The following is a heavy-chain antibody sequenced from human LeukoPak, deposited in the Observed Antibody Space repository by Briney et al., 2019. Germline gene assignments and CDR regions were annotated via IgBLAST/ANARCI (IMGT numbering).Heavy chain of an antibody. CDR3: ARDRRGYYDSSGYFDY. J-gene: IGHJ4*02. D-gene: IGHD3-22*01. CDR1: GDSVSSDSYY. CDR2: IDYSGST. V-gene: IGHV4-61*01. Sequence: SETLSLTCTVSGDSVSSDSYYWSWIRQPPGKGLEWIAYIDYSGSTKYNPSLKSRVTITLDTSKNQFSLKLSSVTAADTAVYYCARDRRGYYDSSGYFDYRGQGTLVIVPP.